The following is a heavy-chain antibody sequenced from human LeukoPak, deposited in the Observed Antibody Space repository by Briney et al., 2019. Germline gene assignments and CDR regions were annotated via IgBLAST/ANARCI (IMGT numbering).Heavy chain of an antibody. V-gene: IGHV3-23*01. CDR2: ISGNGGGT. J-gene: IGHJ4*02. CDR3: AKDQSWGRYYDIRYYFDY. D-gene: IGHD3-22*01. CDR1: GFTFSNYA. Sequence: HPGGSLRLSCAASGFTFSNYAMNWVRQAPGKGLEWVSGISGNGGGTYYADSVKGRFTISRDNSKNTLYLQMNSLRAEDTAVYYCAKDQSWGRYYDIRYYFDYWGQGTLVTVSS.